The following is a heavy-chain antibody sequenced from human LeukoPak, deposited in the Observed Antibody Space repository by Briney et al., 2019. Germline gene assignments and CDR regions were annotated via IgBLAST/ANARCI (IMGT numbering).Heavy chain of an antibody. CDR2: INPDGSQK. J-gene: IGHJ5*02. D-gene: IGHD3-16*01. CDR3: VRQMIRFWFDP. CDR1: GFTFSLYW. V-gene: IGHV3-7*01. Sequence: GGSLRLSCAASGFTFSLYWMTWVRQSPGKGLEWVADINPDGSQKYSVDSVKGRFTISRDNAKNSLFLQMNSLRAEDTAVYYCVRQMIRFWFDPWGQGTLVTVSS.